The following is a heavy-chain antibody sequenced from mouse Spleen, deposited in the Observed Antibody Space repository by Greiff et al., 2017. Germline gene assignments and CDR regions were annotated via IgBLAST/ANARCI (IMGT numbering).Heavy chain of an antibody. V-gene: IGHV1-64*01. CDR1: GYTFTSYW. J-gene: IGHJ2*01. CDR3: AREDLGYFDY. D-gene: IGHD4-1*01. Sequence: QVQLQQSGAELVKPGASVKLSCKASGYTFTSYWMHWVKQRPGQGLEWIGMIHPNSGSTNYNEKFKSKATLTVDKSSSTAYMQLSSLTSEDSAVYYCAREDLGYFDYWGQGTTLTVSS. CDR2: IHPNSGST.